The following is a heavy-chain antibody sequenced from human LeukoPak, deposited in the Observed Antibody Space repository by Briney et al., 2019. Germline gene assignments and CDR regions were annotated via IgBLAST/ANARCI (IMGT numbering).Heavy chain of an antibody. D-gene: IGHD4-23*01. V-gene: IGHV3-23*01. J-gene: IGHJ4*02. CDR2: ISGRDSNT. Sequence: GGSLRLSCAASGFTFSSNGMSWVRQAPGRGLEWVSTISGRDSNTYYADSVEGRFTISRDNSKNTLCLQMNSLRAEDTALYYCAKRSDYGGNGNYFDYWGQGIPVTVSS. CDR1: GFTFSSNG. CDR3: AKRSDYGGNGNYFDY.